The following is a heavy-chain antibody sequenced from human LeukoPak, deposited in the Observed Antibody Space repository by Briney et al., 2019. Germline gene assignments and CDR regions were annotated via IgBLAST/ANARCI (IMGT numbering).Heavy chain of an antibody. J-gene: IGHJ4*01. Sequence: PSETLSLTCTVSGGSISSSSYYWGWIRQPPGKGLEWIGSIYHSGSTYYNPSLKSRVTISVDTSKNQFSLKLSSVTAADPAVYCRASLVGATPQRDYWGQGTLVTVSS. CDR1: GGSISSSSYY. D-gene: IGHD1-26*01. CDR2: IYHSGST. CDR3: ASLVGATPQRDY. V-gene: IGHV4-39*01.